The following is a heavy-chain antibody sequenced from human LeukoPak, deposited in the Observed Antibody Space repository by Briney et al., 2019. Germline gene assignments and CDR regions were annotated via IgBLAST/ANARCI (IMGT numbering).Heavy chain of an antibody. J-gene: IGHJ4*02. CDR1: GGSISSYY. CDR2: IYYSGST. V-gene: IGHV4-59*08. Sequence: SETLSLTCTVSGGSISSYYWSWLRQPPGKGLEWIGYIYYSGSTNYNPSLKSRVTISVDTSKNQFSLKLSSVTAADTAVYYCASILWFGELLIDYWGQGTLVTVSS. CDR3: ASILWFGELLIDY. D-gene: IGHD3-10*01.